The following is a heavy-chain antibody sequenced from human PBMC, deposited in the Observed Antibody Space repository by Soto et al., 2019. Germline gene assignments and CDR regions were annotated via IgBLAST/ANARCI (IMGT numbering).Heavy chain of an antibody. Sequence: LSLTCTVSAGSIKSFYWSWIRQPPGKGLEWIGYISDSGSTNYNPSLRSRVTISLDTFRNQFSLKLSSVTAADTAVYYCARTYSGYYFDYWGQGTLVTVSS. CDR1: AGSIKSFY. CDR2: ISDSGST. D-gene: IGHD5-12*01. V-gene: IGHV4-59*08. CDR3: ARTYSGYYFDY. J-gene: IGHJ4*02.